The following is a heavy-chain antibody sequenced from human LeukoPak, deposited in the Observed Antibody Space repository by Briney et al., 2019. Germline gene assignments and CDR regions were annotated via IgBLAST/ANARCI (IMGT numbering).Heavy chain of an antibody. Sequence: RRASVKVSCKASGYTFTSYGISWVRQAPGQGLEWMGWINPNSGGTNYAQKFQGRVTMTRDTSISTAYMELSRLRSDDTAVYYCAREVRVLYYFDYWGQGTLVTVSS. CDR2: INPNSGGT. D-gene: IGHD4/OR15-4a*01. CDR3: AREVRVLYYFDY. J-gene: IGHJ4*02. CDR1: GYTFTSYG. V-gene: IGHV1-2*02.